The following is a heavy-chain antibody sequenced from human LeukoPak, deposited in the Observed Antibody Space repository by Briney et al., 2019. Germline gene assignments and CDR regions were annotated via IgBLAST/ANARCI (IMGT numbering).Heavy chain of an antibody. D-gene: IGHD6-13*01. J-gene: IGHJ4*02. CDR2: ISAYNGNT. V-gene: IGHV1-18*01. CDR1: GYTFTSYG. CDR3: ARERRIAAAGDFDY. Sequence: ASVKVSCKASGYTFTSYGISWVRQAPGQGLERMGWISAYNGNTNYAQKLQGRVTMTTDTSTSTAYMELRSLRSDDTAVYYCARERRIAAAGDFDYWGQGTLVTVSS.